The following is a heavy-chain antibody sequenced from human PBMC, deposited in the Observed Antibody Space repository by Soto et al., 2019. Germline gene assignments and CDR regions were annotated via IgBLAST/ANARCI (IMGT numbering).Heavy chain of an antibody. CDR3: VKEANPFINTLVVLIFDY. J-gene: IGHJ4*02. D-gene: IGHD3-22*01. Sequence: HPGVSLRLSCSASGFTFSMHSMHWVRQTPGKALEYVSAISRDGRSTFYADSVKGRFTISRDNSKNTLYLRMNSLGSDDTAVYYCVKEANPFINTLVVLIFDYWGQGT. CDR1: GFTFSMHS. CDR2: ISRDGRST. V-gene: IGHV3-64D*08.